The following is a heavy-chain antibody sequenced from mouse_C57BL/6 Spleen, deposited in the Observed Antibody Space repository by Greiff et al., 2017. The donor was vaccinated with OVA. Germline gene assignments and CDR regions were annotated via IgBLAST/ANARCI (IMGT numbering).Heavy chain of an antibody. V-gene: IGHV2-6-1*01. J-gene: IGHJ1*03. CDR3: ARQGYYGSYWYFDV. CDR2: IWRDGST. Sequence: QVQLKESGPGLVAPSHSLSITCTVSGFSLTSYGVHWVRQPPGKGLEWLVVIWRDGSTTYNSALNSRLSIRKDNSKSQVFLKMNSLQTDDTAMYYCARQGYYGSYWYFDVWGKGTTVTVSS. CDR1: GFSLTSYG. D-gene: IGHD1-1*01.